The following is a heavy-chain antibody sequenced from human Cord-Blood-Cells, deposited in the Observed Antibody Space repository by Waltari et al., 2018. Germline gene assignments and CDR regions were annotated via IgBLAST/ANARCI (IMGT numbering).Heavy chain of an antibody. CDR2: FDPEDGET. Sequence: QVQLVQSGAEVKKPGASVKVSCKVSGSTLTELSIPWVRQAPGKGLEWMGGFDPEDGETIYAQKFQGRVTMTEDTSTDTAYMELSSLRSEDTAVYYCATLARIAVAFDIWGQGTMVTVSS. CDR3: ATLARIAVAFDI. V-gene: IGHV1-24*01. J-gene: IGHJ3*02. D-gene: IGHD6-19*01. CDR1: GSTLTELS.